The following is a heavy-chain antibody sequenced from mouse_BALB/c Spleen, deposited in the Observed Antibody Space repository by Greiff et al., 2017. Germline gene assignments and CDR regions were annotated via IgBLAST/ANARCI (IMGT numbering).Heavy chain of an antibody. CDR1: GFNIKDTY. J-gene: IGHJ4*01. Sequence: EVQLQQSGAELVKPGASVKLSCTASGFNIKDTYMHWVKQRPEQGLEWIGRIDPANGNTKYDPKFQGKATITADTSSNTAYLQLSSLTSEDTAVYYCAREDGYGSYAMDYWGQGTSVTVSS. CDR3: AREDGYGSYAMDY. V-gene: IGHV14-3*02. D-gene: IGHD2-2*01. CDR2: IDPANGNT.